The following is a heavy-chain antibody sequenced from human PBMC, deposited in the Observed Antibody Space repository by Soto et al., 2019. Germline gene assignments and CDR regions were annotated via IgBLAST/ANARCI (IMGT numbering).Heavy chain of an antibody. CDR3: VQTTGWPGFDF. J-gene: IGHJ4*02. V-gene: IGHV3-53*01. CDR2: IYGGGTT. D-gene: IGHD6-19*01. CDR1: GFAVSSKY. Sequence: EVQLVESGGGLIQPGGSLRLSCAASGFAVSSKYMTWVRQAPGKGLEWVSVIYGGGTTYYADSVKGRFTISRDTSKNTLQLQMNGLRAEETAVYYGVQTTGWPGFDFWGQGTLVTVSS.